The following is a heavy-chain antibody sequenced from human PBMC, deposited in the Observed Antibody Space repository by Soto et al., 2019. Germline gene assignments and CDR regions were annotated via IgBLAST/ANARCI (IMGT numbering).Heavy chain of an antibody. CDR3: ATLVIAVAGQLDY. V-gene: IGHV3-7*01. D-gene: IGHD6-19*01. J-gene: IGHJ4*02. Sequence: GGSLRLSCAASGFTFSSYWMSWVRQAPGKGLEWVANIKQDGSEKYYVDSVKGRFTISRDNAKNSLYLQMNSLRAEDTAVYYCATLVIAVAGQLDYWGQGTLVTVS. CDR2: IKQDGSEK. CDR1: GFTFSSYW.